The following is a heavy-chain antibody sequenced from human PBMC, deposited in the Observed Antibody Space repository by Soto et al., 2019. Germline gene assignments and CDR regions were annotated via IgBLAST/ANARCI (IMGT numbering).Heavy chain of an antibody. V-gene: IGHV3-33*01. CDR1: GVTFSSYG. J-gene: IGHJ5*02. Sequence: QVLLVESGGGVVQPGRSLRLSCAASGVTFSSYGMHWVRQAPGKGLEWVAVIYYDGSNKYYADSVKGRFTISRDNSKNMLYLQMNSLRAEDTAVYYCARGHGVATTMGWFDPWGQGTPVTVSS. CDR3: ARGHGVATTMGWFDP. CDR2: IYYDGSNK. D-gene: IGHD5-12*01.